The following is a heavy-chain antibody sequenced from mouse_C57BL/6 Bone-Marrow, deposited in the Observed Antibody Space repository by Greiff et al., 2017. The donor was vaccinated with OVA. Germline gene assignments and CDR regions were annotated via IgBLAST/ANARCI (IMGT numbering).Heavy chain of an antibody. D-gene: IGHD4-1*01. J-gene: IGHJ2*01. Sequence: VQLQQSGAELARPGASVKLSCKASGYTFTSYGISWVKQRTGQGLEWIGEIYPRSGNTYYNEKFKGKATLTADKSSSTAYMELRSLTSEDSAVYFCASPYWDVFDYWGQGTTLTVSS. CDR3: ASPYWDVFDY. CDR1: GYTFTSYG. V-gene: IGHV1-81*01. CDR2: IYPRSGNT.